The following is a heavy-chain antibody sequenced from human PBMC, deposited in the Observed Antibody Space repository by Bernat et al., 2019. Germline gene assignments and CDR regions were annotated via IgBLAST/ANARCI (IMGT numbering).Heavy chain of an antibody. Sequence: EVQLVQSGAEVKKPGESLKISCKGSGHTFTDYWIGWVRQMPGKGLEWMGIIHPGDSDTRYSPSSRGQVTMLADKSISTAYLQWSSLKASDTAMYHCARCVGGNTNCYWAFDIWGQGTMVTVSS. V-gene: IGHV5-51*01. J-gene: IGHJ3*02. CDR2: IHPGDSDT. CDR1: GHTFTDYW. D-gene: IGHD2-2*01. CDR3: ARCVGGNTNCYWAFDI.